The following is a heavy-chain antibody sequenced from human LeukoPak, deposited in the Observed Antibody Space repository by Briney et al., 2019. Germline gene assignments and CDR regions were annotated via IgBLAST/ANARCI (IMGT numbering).Heavy chain of an antibody. CDR2: INHSGSA. Sequence: KTSETLSLTCVVSGGSFSGYYWTWIRQPPGKGLEWIGEINHSGSANYNPSLKSRVTISLDTSKNQFSLKLSSVTAADTAVYYCARGQGTVTTHWGQGTLVTVSS. D-gene: IGHD4-17*01. V-gene: IGHV4-34*01. CDR1: GGSFSGYY. J-gene: IGHJ4*02. CDR3: ARGQGTVTTH.